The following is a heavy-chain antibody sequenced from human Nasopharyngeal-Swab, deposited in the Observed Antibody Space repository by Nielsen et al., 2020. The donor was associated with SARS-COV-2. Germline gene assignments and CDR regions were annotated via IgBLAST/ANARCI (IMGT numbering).Heavy chain of an antibody. Sequence: GGSLRLSCAAFGFTSSTDAMHWVRQAPGKGLEWVGIVSEDGSSASYADSVKGRFTISRDNSKNTLFLQMSSVRVEDTAVYYCARAGTPIVGYYYYMDVWGIGATVIVSS. V-gene: IGHV3-30-3*01. CDR1: GFTSSTDA. CDR3: ARAGTPIVGYYYYMDV. D-gene: IGHD2-21*01. CDR2: VSEDGSSA. J-gene: IGHJ6*03.